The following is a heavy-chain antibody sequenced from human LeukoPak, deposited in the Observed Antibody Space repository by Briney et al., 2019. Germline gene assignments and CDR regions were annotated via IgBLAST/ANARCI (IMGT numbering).Heavy chain of an antibody. D-gene: IGHD5-18*01. CDR2: ISGSGGST. CDR3: AQTAEGYSYGPFDY. V-gene: IGHV3-23*01. Sequence: PGGSLRLSCAASGFTFSSYAMSWVRQAPGKGLEWVSAISGSGGSTYYADSVKGRFTISRDNSKNTLYVQRNSLRAEDTAVYYCAQTAEGYSYGPFDYWGQGTLVTVSS. J-gene: IGHJ4*02. CDR1: GFTFSSYA.